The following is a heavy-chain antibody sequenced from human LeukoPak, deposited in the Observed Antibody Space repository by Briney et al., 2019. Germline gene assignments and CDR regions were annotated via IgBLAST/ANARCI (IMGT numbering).Heavy chain of an antibody. CDR2: IRSDESNK. D-gene: IGHD3-10*01. Sequence: GGSLRLSCAASGFTFSSYGMHWVRQAPGKGLEWVTFIRSDESNKYYADSVKGRFTISRDNSKNTLYLQMNSLRAEDTAVYYCASSYYTAPFNPFDPWGQGTLVTVSS. CDR1: GFTFSSYG. V-gene: IGHV3-30*02. J-gene: IGHJ5*02. CDR3: ASSYYTAPFNPFDP.